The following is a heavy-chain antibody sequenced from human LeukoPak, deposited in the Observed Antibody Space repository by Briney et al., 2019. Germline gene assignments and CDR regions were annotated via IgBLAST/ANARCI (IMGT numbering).Heavy chain of an antibody. J-gene: IGHJ6*02. CDR1: GGTFSSYA. CDR3: ARARSPRLVDDSSGYYLPYYYYYGMDV. Sequence: ASVKVSCKASGGTFSSYAISWVRQAPGQGLEWMGWISVYNGNTNYAQKLQGRVTMTTDTSTSTAYMELRSLRSDDTAVYYCARARSPRLVDDSSGYYLPYYYYYGMDVWGQGTTVTVSS. CDR2: ISVYNGNT. V-gene: IGHV1-18*01. D-gene: IGHD3-22*01.